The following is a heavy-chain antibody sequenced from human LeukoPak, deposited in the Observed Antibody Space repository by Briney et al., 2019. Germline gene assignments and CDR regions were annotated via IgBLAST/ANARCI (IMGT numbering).Heavy chain of an antibody. CDR2: INPNSGGT. Sequence: ASVKVSFKASGYTFTGYYMHWVRQAPGQGLEWMGWINPNSGGTNYAQKFQGWVTMTRDTSISTAYMELSRLRSDDTAVYYCARDRTYSGSYHYYYYGMDVWGQGTTVTVSS. V-gene: IGHV1-2*04. CDR1: GYTFTGYY. D-gene: IGHD1-26*01. J-gene: IGHJ6*02. CDR3: ARDRTYSGSYHYYYYGMDV.